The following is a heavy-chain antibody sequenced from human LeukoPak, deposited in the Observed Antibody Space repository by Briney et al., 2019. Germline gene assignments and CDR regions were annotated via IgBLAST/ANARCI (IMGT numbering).Heavy chain of an antibody. D-gene: IGHD6-19*01. CDR1: GFTFSSYA. V-gene: IGHV3-23*01. CDR2: VGGSGGST. Sequence: GGSLRLSCAASGFTFSSYAMSWVRQAPGKGLEWVSAVGGSGGSTYYADSVKGRFTISRDNSKNTLYLQMNSLRAEDTAVYYCAKGYSSGPNWFDPWGQGTLVTVSS. CDR3: AKGYSSGPNWFDP. J-gene: IGHJ5*02.